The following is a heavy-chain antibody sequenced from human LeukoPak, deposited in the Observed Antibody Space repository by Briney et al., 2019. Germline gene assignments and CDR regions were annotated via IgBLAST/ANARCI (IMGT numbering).Heavy chain of an antibody. CDR3: ARRTSDYGGNYYYFDY. Sequence: ASEKVSCTASGYTFTSYGISWVRHAPGQGLEWMGWISAYNGNTNYAHKLQGRVTMTTDTSTSTAYMELRSLRSDDTAVYYCARRTSDYGGNYYYFDYWGQGTLVTVSS. CDR2: ISAYNGNT. D-gene: IGHD4-23*01. CDR1: GYTFTSYG. V-gene: IGHV1-18*01. J-gene: IGHJ4*02.